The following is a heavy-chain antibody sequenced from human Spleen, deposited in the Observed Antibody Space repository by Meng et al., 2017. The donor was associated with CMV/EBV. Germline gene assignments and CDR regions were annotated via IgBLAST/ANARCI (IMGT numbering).Heavy chain of an antibody. CDR1: GFTFSISG. Sequence: GESLKISCAASGFTFSISGMRWVRQAPGKGLEWVAFMRSDGSDKCFADSVKGRFTISRDNSKNTLYLQMNSLRAEDTAIYYCVRDGGRWDFDYWGQGTLVTVSS. J-gene: IGHJ4*02. CDR3: VRDGGRWDFDY. V-gene: IGHV3-30*02. D-gene: IGHD3-16*01. CDR2: MRSDGSDK.